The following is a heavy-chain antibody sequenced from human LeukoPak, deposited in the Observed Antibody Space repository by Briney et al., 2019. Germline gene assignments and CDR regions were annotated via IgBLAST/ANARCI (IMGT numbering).Heavy chain of an antibody. CDR3: ARDRDGYNLLDY. D-gene: IGHD5-24*01. J-gene: IGHJ4*02. CDR1: GYTFTSSY. V-gene: IGHV1-2*02. CDR2: INPNSGGT. Sequence: ASVKVSCKASGYTFTSSYMHWVRQAPGQGLEWMGWINPNSGGTNYAQKFQGRVTMTRDTSISTAYMELSRLKSDDTAVYYCARDRDGYNLLDYWGQGTLVTVSS.